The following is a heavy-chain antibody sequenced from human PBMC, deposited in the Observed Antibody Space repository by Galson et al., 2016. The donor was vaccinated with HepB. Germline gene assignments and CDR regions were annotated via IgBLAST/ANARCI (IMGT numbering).Heavy chain of an antibody. V-gene: IGHV4-34*01. Sequence: SETLSLTCDVYGGSFNSAYHWTWIRQSPGKGLEWIGEISHTGSTNYNSSLKSRVTISVDTSKKQFSLKLSSVTAADTGVYYCARVLRGSRSWYPEYWGQGTLVTVSS. J-gene: IGHJ4*02. CDR3: ARVLRGSRSWYPEY. D-gene: IGHD6-13*01. CDR2: ISHTGST. CDR1: GGSFNSAYH.